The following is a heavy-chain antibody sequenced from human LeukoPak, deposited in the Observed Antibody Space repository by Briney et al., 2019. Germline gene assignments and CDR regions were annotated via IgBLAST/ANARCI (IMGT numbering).Heavy chain of an antibody. CDR1: GGTFSSYA. Sequence: SVKVSCKASGGTFSSYAISWVRQAPGQGLEWMGRIIPILGIANYAQKFQGRVTITADKSTSTAYMELSSLRSEDTAVYYCAREHYYGSKRALVDYWGQGTLVTVSS. V-gene: IGHV1-69*04. CDR2: IIPILGIA. J-gene: IGHJ4*02. CDR3: AREHYYGSKRALVDY. D-gene: IGHD3-10*01.